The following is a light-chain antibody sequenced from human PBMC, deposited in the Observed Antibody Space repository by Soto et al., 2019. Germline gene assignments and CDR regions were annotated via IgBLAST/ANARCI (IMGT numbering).Light chain of an antibody. Sequence: DIQMTQSPSSLSASVGDRVTITCRASQSIRIYLNWYQQKPGKAPELLIFAASSLQSGVPSRFSGSGSWTDFTLTISSLQPEDFATYYCQQSGDTPPWTFGQGTKVEIK. CDR3: QQSGDTPPWT. CDR1: QSIRIY. CDR2: AAS. J-gene: IGKJ1*01. V-gene: IGKV1-39*01.